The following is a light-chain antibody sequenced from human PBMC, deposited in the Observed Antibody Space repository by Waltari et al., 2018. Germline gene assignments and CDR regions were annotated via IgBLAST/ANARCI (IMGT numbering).Light chain of an antibody. Sequence: VVLTQSPLFLPVTLGQPASISCRAPESLVHNDGYIYLNWFHQRPGQSPRRLFYKVSNRDFGVPDRFSASGSATYFTLNISRVEADDVGVYFCMQPVRWPPGFGPGTRVDIK. J-gene: IGKJ3*01. V-gene: IGKV2-30*02. CDR3: MQPVRWPPG. CDR1: ESLVHNDGYIY. CDR2: KVS.